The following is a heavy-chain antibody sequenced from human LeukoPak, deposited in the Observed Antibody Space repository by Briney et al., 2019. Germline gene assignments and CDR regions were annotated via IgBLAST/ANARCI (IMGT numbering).Heavy chain of an antibody. D-gene: IGHD4-23*01. CDR3: ARDTVGTAGVEY. Sequence: GGSLRLSCAASWFTVSSNYMACVRQAPGKGLEWVSVIYSSGSTYYADSVKGRFTISRDSSKNTLYLQMNSLRVEDTAVYYCARDTVGTAGVEYWGQGTLVTVSS. CDR2: IYSSGST. J-gene: IGHJ4*02. V-gene: IGHV3-53*01. CDR1: WFTVSSNY.